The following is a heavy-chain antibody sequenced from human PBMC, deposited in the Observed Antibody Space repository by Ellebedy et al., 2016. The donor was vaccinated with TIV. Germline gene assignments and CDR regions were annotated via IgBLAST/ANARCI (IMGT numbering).Heavy chain of an antibody. V-gene: IGHV3-53*01. CDR1: GFPVRNHY. CDR3: ASSPSQGY. Sequence: GESLKIPCASPGFPVRNHYMSWVRQAPATGLEWVSVIYSGGNTFYAESVKGRFTIARDSSQNTLYLQMDSLRAEDTAVYYCASSPSQGYWGQGTLVTVSS. CDR2: IYSGGNT. J-gene: IGHJ4*02.